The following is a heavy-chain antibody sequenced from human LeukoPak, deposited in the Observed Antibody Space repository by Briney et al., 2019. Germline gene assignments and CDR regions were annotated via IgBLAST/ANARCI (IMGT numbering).Heavy chain of an antibody. Sequence: PGGSLRLSCAASGFTFSSYSMKWVRQAPGKGLEWVSSISSSSSYIYYADSVKGRFTISRDNAKNSLYPQMNSLRAEDTAVYYCARDRSGYYANDAFDIWGQGTMVTVSS. J-gene: IGHJ3*02. CDR2: ISSSSSYI. D-gene: IGHD5-12*01. CDR1: GFTFSSYS. CDR3: ARDRSGYYANDAFDI. V-gene: IGHV3-21*01.